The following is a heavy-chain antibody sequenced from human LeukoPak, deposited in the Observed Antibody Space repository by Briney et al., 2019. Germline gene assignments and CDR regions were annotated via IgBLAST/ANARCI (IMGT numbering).Heavy chain of an antibody. Sequence: PSETLSLTCTVSGGSISSGDYYWSWIRQPPGKGLEWIGYIYYSGTTYYNPSLKSRVTISVDTSKNQFSLKLASVTAADTAVYFCARGPYGSGSYYWGQGTLVTVSS. CDR3: ARGPYGSGSYY. D-gene: IGHD3-10*01. J-gene: IGHJ4*02. V-gene: IGHV4-30-4*01. CDR1: GGSISSGDYY. CDR2: IYYSGTT.